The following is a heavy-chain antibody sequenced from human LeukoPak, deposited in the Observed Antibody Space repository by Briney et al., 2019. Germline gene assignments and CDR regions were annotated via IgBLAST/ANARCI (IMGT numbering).Heavy chain of an antibody. J-gene: IGHJ4*02. V-gene: IGHV3-53*04. CDR1: GFTVSSNY. Sequence: GGSLRLSCAASGFTVSSNYLSWVRQAPGNGLEWVSVIYSGGSTYYADSVKGRFTISRHNSKNTLYLQMNSLRAEDTAVYYCARARYGSGSYPYYFDYWGQGTLVTVSS. CDR3: ARARYGSGSYPYYFDY. CDR2: IYSGGST. D-gene: IGHD3-10*01.